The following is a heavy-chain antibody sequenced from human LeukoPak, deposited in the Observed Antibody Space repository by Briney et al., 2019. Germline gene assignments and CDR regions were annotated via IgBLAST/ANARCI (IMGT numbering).Heavy chain of an antibody. CDR1: GFTFSSYA. V-gene: IGHV3-23*01. CDR2: ISDSGGST. J-gene: IGHJ4*02. CDR3: AKVATRTGIEAADY. D-gene: IGHD6-13*01. Sequence: SGGSLRLSCAASGFTFSSYAMSWVRQAPGKGLEWVSGISDSGGSTYYADFVKGRFTISRDNSKNTLYLQMNSLRAEDTDAYYCAKVATRTGIEAADYWGQGTLVTVSS.